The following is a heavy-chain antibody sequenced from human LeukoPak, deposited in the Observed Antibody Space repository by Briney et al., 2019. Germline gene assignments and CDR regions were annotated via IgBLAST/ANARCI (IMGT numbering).Heavy chain of an antibody. CDR3: ARVGGITLALAPSPFPDYNYYYMDV. Sequence: GGSLRLSCAASGFTFSDYYMSWIRQAPGKGLEWVSYISSSGSTIYYADSVKGRFTISRDNAKNSLYLQMNSLRAEDTAVYYCARVGGITLALAPSPFPDYNYYYMDVWGKGTTVTVSS. CDR1: GFTFSDYY. CDR2: ISSSGSTI. V-gene: IGHV3-11*01. J-gene: IGHJ6*03. D-gene: IGHD3-10*01.